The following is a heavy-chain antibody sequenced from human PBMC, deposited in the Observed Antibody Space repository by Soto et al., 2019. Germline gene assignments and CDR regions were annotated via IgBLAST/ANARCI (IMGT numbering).Heavy chain of an antibody. Sequence: SETLSLTCAVSGYSISSGYYWGWIRQTPGKGLEWIASIYHSGSTYYNPSLKSRVTISVDTSKNQFSLKLTSVTAADTAVYYCARGAATVTPGWFDPWGQGIMVTV. V-gene: IGHV4-38-2*01. CDR2: IYHSGST. D-gene: IGHD4-17*01. CDR1: GYSISSGYY. CDR3: ARGAATVTPGWFDP. J-gene: IGHJ5*02.